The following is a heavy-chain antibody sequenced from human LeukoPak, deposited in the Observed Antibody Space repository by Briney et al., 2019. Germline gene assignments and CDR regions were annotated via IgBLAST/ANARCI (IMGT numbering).Heavy chain of an antibody. V-gene: IGHV3-7*03. CDR1: GFTFSSYA. Sequence: GRSLRLSCAASGFTFSSYAMHWVRQAPGKGLEWVANIKQDGSEKYYVDSVKGRFTISRDNAKNSLYLQMNSLRAEDTAVYYCARARARVVIGNYFDYWGQGTLVTVSS. D-gene: IGHD3-22*01. J-gene: IGHJ4*02. CDR3: ARARARVVIGNYFDY. CDR2: IKQDGSEK.